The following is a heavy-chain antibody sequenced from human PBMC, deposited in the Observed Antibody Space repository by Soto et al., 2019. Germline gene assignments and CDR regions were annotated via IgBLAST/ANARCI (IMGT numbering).Heavy chain of an antibody. CDR2: IYYSGST. V-gene: IGHV4-39*01. CDR1: GGSISSSSYY. Sequence: PSGTLSLTFTVSGGSISSSSYYWGWIRPPPGKGLEWIGSIYYSGSTYYNPSLKSRVTISVDTSKNQFSLKLSSVTAADTAVYYCARRISNSDFWSGPYYFDYWGQGTLVTVSS. D-gene: IGHD3-3*01. CDR3: ARRISNSDFWSGPYYFDY. J-gene: IGHJ4*02.